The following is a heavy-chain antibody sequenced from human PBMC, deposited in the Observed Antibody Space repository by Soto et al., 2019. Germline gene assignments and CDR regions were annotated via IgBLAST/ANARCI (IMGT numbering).Heavy chain of an antibody. CDR1: GFTFRNAW. V-gene: IGHV3-15*01. D-gene: IGHD1-26*01. J-gene: IGHJ3*02. CDR3: TTGVYIGSYDAFDI. CDR2: IKSKTDGGTT. Sequence: GGSLRLSCAASGFTFRNAWMSWVRQAPGKGLEWVGRIKSKTDGGTTDYAAPVKGRFTISRDDSKNTLYLQMNSLNTEDTAVYYCTTGVYIGSYDAFDIWGQGTMVTVSS.